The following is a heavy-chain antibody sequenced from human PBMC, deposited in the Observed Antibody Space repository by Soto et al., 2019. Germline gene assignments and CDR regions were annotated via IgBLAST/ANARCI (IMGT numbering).Heavy chain of an antibody. CDR1: GFTVSSNY. D-gene: IGHD2-21*01. CDR2: IYSGGST. CDR3: ARDYCGGDCNFDY. V-gene: IGHV3-66*01. J-gene: IGHJ4*02. Sequence: GGSLRLSCAASGFTVSSNYMSWVRQAPGKGLEWVSVIYSGGSTYYADSVKGRFTISRDNSKNTLYLQMNSLRAEDTAVYYCARDYCGGDCNFDYWGQGTLVTVSS.